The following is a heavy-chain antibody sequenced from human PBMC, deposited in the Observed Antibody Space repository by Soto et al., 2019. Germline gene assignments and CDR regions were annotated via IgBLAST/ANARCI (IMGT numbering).Heavy chain of an antibody. CDR3: TRHDVVPVIRRGLAV. CDR1: GGSINNYY. D-gene: IGHD2-21*02. CDR2: IFYLGNT. J-gene: IGHJ6*02. V-gene: IGHV4-59*01. Sequence: QVQLRESGPGLVKPSEPLSLTCTVSGGSINNYYWSWVRQPPGKGLEWIGYIFYLGNTIYNPSLKRRVTSLVHTSKTPVSLKLSSVTAADSAVYYCTRHDVVPVIRRGLAVWGQGTTVPVSS.